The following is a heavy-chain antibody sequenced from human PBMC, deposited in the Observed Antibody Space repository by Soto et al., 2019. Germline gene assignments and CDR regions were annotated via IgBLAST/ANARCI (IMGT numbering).Heavy chain of an antibody. D-gene: IGHD3-10*01. Sequence: PXATLSLTCTVSGGSIDSYYWSWIRQPPGKGLEWLGYIYYSGSTNYNPSLKSRGTISLDTSENKFSLNLRSVTAADTAVHYCARGVSSFDLWGQGTLVTVSS. CDR3: ARGVSSFDL. J-gene: IGHJ5*01. V-gene: IGHV4-59*01. CDR2: IYYSGST. CDR1: GGSIDSYY.